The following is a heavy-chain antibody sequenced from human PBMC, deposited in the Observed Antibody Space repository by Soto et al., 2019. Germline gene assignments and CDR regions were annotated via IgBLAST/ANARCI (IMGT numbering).Heavy chain of an antibody. J-gene: IGHJ6*02. D-gene: IGHD3-10*01. CDR2: IIPIFGTA. CDR1: GGTFSSYT. CDR3: AREGGSGSYREYAMDV. Sequence: QVQLVQSGAEVKKPGSSVKVSCKASGGTFSSYTITWVRQAPGQGLEWMGGIIPIFGTANYAQKFQGRVTITADESTSTAYMKLSSLRSEDTAVYYCAREGGSGSYREYAMDVWGQGTTVTVSS. V-gene: IGHV1-69*12.